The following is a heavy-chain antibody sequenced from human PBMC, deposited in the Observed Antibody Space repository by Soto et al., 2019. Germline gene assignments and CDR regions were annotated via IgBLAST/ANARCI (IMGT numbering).Heavy chain of an antibody. CDR1: GFSFSTYS. J-gene: IGHJ6*02. V-gene: IGHV3-64*01. Sequence: GGSLRLSCAASGFSFSTYSMNWVRQAPGKGLEYVSAITSNGGNTDYASSVKGRFTISRDNSKNTLYLQMGSLRAEDMTVYYCARRIPFGYGMDVWGQGTTVTVSS. D-gene: IGHD2-21*01. CDR2: ITSNGGNT. CDR3: ARRIPFGYGMDV.